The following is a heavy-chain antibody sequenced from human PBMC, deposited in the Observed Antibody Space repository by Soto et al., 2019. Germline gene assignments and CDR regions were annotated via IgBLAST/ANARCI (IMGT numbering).Heavy chain of an antibody. Sequence: EVQLVESGGGLVKPGGSLRLSCAASGFTFSSYSMNWVRQAPGKGLEWVSSISSSSTYIYYADSVKGRFTISRDNAKNSLYLQMNSLRAEDTAVYYCASAPSSGWYSGYWGQGTLVTVSS. CDR2: ISSSSTYI. V-gene: IGHV3-21*01. CDR1: GFTFSSYS. D-gene: IGHD6-19*01. CDR3: ASAPSSGWYSGY. J-gene: IGHJ4*02.